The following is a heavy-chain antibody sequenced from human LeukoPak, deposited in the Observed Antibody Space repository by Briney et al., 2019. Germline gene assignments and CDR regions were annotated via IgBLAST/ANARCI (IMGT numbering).Heavy chain of an antibody. CDR2: MNPNSGNR. V-gene: IGHV1-8*01. Sequence: VASVRVSCKASGYTFTNYDINWVRQATGQALEWVGWMNPNSGNRGYAESFQGRVTMTMNTSVNTAYMELITLTSEDTAVYYCARVPTYFDRVWGISETQEFDYWGQGTLVTVSS. CDR3: ARVPTYFDRVWGISETQEFDY. J-gene: IGHJ4*02. CDR1: GYTFTNYD. D-gene: IGHD3-16*01.